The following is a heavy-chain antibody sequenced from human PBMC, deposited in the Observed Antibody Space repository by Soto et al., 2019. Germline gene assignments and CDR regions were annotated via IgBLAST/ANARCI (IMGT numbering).Heavy chain of an antibody. CDR1: GFTFSSYS. CDR2: ISSSGSYI. J-gene: IGHJ5*02. CDR3: ARSRGSSAPYNWFDP. Sequence: GGSLRVSSAASGFTFSSYSMNWVRQAPGKGLEWVSSISSSGSYIYYADSVKGRFTISRDNAKNSLYLQMNSLRAEDTAVYYCARSRGSSAPYNWFDPWGQGTLVTVSS. V-gene: IGHV3-21*01. D-gene: IGHD6-6*01.